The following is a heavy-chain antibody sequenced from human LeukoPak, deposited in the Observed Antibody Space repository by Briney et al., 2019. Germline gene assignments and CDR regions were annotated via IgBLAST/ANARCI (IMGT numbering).Heavy chain of an antibody. V-gene: IGHV3-23*01. Sequence: PGGSLRLSCAASGFTFSSYAMSWVRQAPGKGLEWVSAISGSGGSTYYADSVKGRFTISRDNAKNSLYLQMNSLRAEDTAVYYCAKVAVHGDILTGYYLYYFDYWGQGTLVTVSS. J-gene: IGHJ4*02. D-gene: IGHD3-9*01. CDR3: AKVAVHGDILTGYYLYYFDY. CDR2: ISGSGGST. CDR1: GFTFSSYA.